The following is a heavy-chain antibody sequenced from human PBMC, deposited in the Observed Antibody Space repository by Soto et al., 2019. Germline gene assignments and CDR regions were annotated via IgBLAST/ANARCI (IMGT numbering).Heavy chain of an antibody. CDR2: IRAYNGDT. J-gene: IGHJ6*02. D-gene: IGHD3-10*01. Sequence: ASVKVSCKASGYIFTNYDINWVRQATGQGLEWMGWIRAYNGDTNYAQKFQTRVTMTTDKSTNTAYMDLRSLTSDDTAIYYCARAGAAPYYYYGLDVWGQGTTVTVSS. CDR3: ARAGAAPYYYYGLDV. V-gene: IGHV1-18*01. CDR1: GYIFTNYD.